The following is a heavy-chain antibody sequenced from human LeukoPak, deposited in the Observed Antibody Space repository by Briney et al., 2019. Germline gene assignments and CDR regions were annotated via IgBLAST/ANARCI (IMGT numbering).Heavy chain of an antibody. CDR1: GGSFSGYY. Sequence: PSETLSLTCAVYGGSFSGYYWSWIRQPPGKGLEWIGEINHSGSTNYDPSLKSRVTISVDTSKNQSSLKLSSVTAADTAVYYCARPSPPLVTWGQGTMVTVSS. CDR3: ARPSPPLVT. V-gene: IGHV4-34*01. J-gene: IGHJ3*01. CDR2: INHSGST. D-gene: IGHD2-15*01.